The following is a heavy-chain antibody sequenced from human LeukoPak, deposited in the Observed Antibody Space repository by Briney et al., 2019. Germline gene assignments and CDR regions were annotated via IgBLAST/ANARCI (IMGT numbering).Heavy chain of an antibody. CDR3: ASDSSGYYYAY. V-gene: IGHV1-69*05. J-gene: IGHJ4*02. CDR1: GGTFSSYA. Sequence: SVKVSCKASGGTFSSYAISWVRQAPGQGLEWMGGIIPIFGTAHYAQKFQGRVTITTDESTHTAYMELSSLRSEDTAVYYCASDSSGYYYAYWGQGTLVTVSS. D-gene: IGHD3-22*01. CDR2: IIPIFGTA.